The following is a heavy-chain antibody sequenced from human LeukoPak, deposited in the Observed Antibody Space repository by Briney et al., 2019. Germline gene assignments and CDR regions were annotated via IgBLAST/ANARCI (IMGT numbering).Heavy chain of an antibody. CDR3: ARRMDQWYSSSWYSASFDY. V-gene: IGHV5-51*01. Sequence: KVSCMASGYTFTSYGIGWVRQMPGKGLEWVGIIFPGDSDTIYSPSFQGQVTISADKSTSTAYLQWSSLKASDTAMYYSARRMDQWYSSSWYSASFDYWGQGTLVTVSS. D-gene: IGHD6-13*01. J-gene: IGHJ4*02. CDR1: GYTFTSYG. CDR2: IFPGDSDT.